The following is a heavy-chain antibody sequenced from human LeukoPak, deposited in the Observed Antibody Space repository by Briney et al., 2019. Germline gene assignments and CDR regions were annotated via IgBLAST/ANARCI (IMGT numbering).Heavy chain of an antibody. CDR1: GGSISSGGYS. Sequence: SETLSLTCTVSGGSISSGGYSWSWIRQPPGKGLEWIGYIYHSGSTYYNPSLKSRVTISVDRSKNQFPLKLSSVTAADTAVYYCARGREAMVRGVIYAFDIWGQGTMVTVSS. J-gene: IGHJ3*02. CDR2: IYHSGST. V-gene: IGHV4-30-2*01. D-gene: IGHD3-10*01. CDR3: ARGREAMVRGVIYAFDI.